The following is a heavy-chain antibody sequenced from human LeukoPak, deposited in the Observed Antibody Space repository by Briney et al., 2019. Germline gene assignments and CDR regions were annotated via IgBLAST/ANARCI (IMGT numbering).Heavy chain of an antibody. V-gene: IGHV4-30-4*01. CDR1: GDSVTNDAYF. J-gene: IGHJ4*02. CDR2: IYYTAGS. D-gene: IGHD1-26*01. Sequence: PSETLSLTCTVSGDSVTNDAYFWGWTRQPPGEGLEYIGYIYYTAGSYYNPSLRGRVTMSIDTSRNQFSLKLSSVTAADTAMYHCTRGMRYSESYLAEYWGQGTLVTVSS. CDR3: TRGMRYSESYLAEY.